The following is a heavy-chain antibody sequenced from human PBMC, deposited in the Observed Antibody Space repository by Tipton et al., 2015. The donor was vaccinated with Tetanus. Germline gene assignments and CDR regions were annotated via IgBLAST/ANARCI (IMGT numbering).Heavy chain of an antibody. CDR2: INPNSGGT. J-gene: IGHJ6*02. CDR1: GYTFTGYY. D-gene: IGHD3-3*01. V-gene: IGHV1-2*04. CDR3: ARSLTLRFLEGMDV. Sequence: QLVQSGAEVKKPGASVKVSCKASGYTFTGYYMHWVRQAPGQGLEWMGWINPNSGGTNYAQKFQGWVTMTRDTSISTAYMELSRLRSDDTAVYYCARSLTLRFLEGMDVWGQGTTVTVSS.